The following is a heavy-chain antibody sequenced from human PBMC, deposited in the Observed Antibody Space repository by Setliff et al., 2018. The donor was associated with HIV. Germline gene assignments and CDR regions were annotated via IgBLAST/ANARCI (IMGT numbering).Heavy chain of an antibody. J-gene: IGHJ3*02. CDR1: GFIFSSYS. V-gene: IGHV3-21*01. CDR2: ISSSRGYI. D-gene: IGHD3-10*01. Sequence: GSLRLSCAASGFIFSSYSMTWVRQAPGKGLEWVSSISSSRGYIYYADSVTGRFTISRDNAKNSLYLQMNSLRAEDTAVYYCAGLWLGELLDSLIWGQGTMVTVSS. CDR3: AGLWLGELLDSLI.